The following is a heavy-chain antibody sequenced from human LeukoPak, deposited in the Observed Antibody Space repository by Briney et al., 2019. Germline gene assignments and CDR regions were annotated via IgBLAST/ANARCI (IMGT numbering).Heavy chain of an antibody. CDR3: ARDSLGHWGLFERGDAFDI. Sequence: GASVTVSCTASGYTFTIYGISWVRQAPGQGLEWMGWISAYNGNTNYAQKLQGRVTMTTDTSTSTAYMELRSLRSDDTAVYYCARDSLGHWGLFERGDAFDIWGQGTMVTVSS. CDR2: ISAYNGNT. CDR1: GYTFTIYG. V-gene: IGHV1-18*01. J-gene: IGHJ3*02. D-gene: IGHD7-27*01.